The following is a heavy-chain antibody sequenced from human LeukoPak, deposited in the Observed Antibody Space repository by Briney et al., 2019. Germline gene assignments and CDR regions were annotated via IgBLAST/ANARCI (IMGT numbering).Heavy chain of an antibody. CDR1: GFTFSDYY. CDR2: ITSGGSTI. CDR3: ARYDSSGSHFDY. V-gene: IGHV3-11*01. J-gene: IGHJ4*02. Sequence: PGGSLRLSCAASGFTFSDYYMNWIRQAPGKGPEWVSYITSGGSTISYADSVKGRFTISRDNAKNSLYLQMNTLRAEDTAVYYCARYDSSGSHFDYWGQGTLVTVSS. D-gene: IGHD3-22*01.